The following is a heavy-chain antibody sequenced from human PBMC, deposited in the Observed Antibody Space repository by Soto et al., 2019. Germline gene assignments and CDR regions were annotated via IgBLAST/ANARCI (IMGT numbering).Heavy chain of an antibody. CDR1: GFIVTDAW. Sequence: GGSLRLSCAAFGFIVTDAWMHWVRQAPGKGPEWVGLIKSRTAGGTVEYAAPVKGRFTISRDDTKNTVYLQMNSLKTDDTAVYYCGSLYRTGPWGQGTLVTVSS. J-gene: IGHJ5*02. D-gene: IGHD2-15*01. CDR2: IKSRTAGGTV. CDR3: GSLYRTGP. V-gene: IGHV3-15*07.